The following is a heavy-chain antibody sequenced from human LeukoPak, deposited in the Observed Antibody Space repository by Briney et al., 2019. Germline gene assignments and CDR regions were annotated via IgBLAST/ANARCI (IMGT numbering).Heavy chain of an antibody. V-gene: IGHV4-34*01. CDR1: GGSFSGYY. Sequence: SETLSLTCAVFGGSFSGYYWSWIRQPPGTGLEWIGEINRAGSTNYNPSLKSRVTIFADTSKNQFSLRLSSVTAADTAVYYCAYDGKRFDYWGQGTLVTVSS. CDR2: INRAGST. D-gene: IGHD3-3*01. J-gene: IGHJ4*02. CDR3: AYDGKRFDY.